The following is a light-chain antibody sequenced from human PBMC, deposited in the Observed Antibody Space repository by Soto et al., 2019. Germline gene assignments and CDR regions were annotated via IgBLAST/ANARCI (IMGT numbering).Light chain of an antibody. Sequence: DIQMTQSPSSLSASVGDRVTITCRASQGISNYLAWYQQKPGKVPKLLIYGASTLQSGVPLRFSGSGSGTDFTLTISSLQPEDVATYYCQKYNSAPRTVGQGTKVDIK. CDR1: QGISNY. CDR3: QKYNSAPRT. J-gene: IGKJ1*01. V-gene: IGKV1-27*01. CDR2: GAS.